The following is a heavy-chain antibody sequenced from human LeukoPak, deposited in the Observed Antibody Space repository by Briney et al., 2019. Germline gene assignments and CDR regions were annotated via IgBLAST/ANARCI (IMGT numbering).Heavy chain of an antibody. Sequence: GGSLRLSCAASGFTFSSYWMSWVRQAPGKGLEWVANIKQDGREKYYVDSVKGRFTISRDNAKKSLYLQMNSRRAEETAVYYCAREGLRDFWSGYYTGYYYGMDVWGQGTTVTVSS. V-gene: IGHV3-7*03. D-gene: IGHD3-3*01. CDR2: IKQDGREK. CDR1: GFTFSSYW. J-gene: IGHJ6*02. CDR3: AREGLRDFWSGYYTGYYYGMDV.